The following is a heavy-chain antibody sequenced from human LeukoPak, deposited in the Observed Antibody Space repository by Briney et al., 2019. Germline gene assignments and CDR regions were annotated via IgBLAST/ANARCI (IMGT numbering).Heavy chain of an antibody. V-gene: IGHV3-30*18. CDR3: AKDPRIYDSSGYYPDY. CDR2: ISYDGSNK. CDR1: GFTFSSYG. J-gene: IGHJ4*02. Sequence: GGSLRLSCAASGFTFSSYGMHWVRRAPGKGLEWVAVISYDGSNKYYADSVKGRFTISRDNSKNTLYLQMNSLRAEDTAVYYCAKDPRIYDSSGYYPDYWGQGTLVTVSS. D-gene: IGHD3-22*01.